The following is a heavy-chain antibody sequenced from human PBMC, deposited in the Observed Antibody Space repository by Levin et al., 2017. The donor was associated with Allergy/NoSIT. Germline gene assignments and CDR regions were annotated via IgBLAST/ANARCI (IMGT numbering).Heavy chain of an antibody. CDR1: GFTFDDYG. V-gene: IGHV3-9*01. CDR3: AKDIERWLVRYSFDY. Sequence: SLKISCTASGFTFDDYGMHWVRQAPGKGLEWVSGISWDSDSKGYADSVEGRFTISRDNAKNSLYLQMNSLRAEDTALYYCAKDIERWLVRYSFDYWGQGTLVTVSS. J-gene: IGHJ4*02. CDR2: ISWDSDSK. D-gene: IGHD6-19*01.